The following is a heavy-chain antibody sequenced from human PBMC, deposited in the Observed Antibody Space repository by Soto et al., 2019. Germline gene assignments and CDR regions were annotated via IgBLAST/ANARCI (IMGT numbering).Heavy chain of an antibody. CDR1: GFTFTSFA. J-gene: IGHJ5*02. V-gene: IGHV3-23*01. CDR3: AKDREEWLRSSNWFDP. D-gene: IGHD5-12*01. CDR2: ISGSGVST. Sequence: GGSLRLSCAASGFTFTSFAMTWVRQAPGTGLEWVSTISGSGVSTYYADSVKGRFTISRDNSKNTLYLQMNNLRAEDTAVYYCAKDREEWLRSSNWFDPWGQGTLVTVSS.